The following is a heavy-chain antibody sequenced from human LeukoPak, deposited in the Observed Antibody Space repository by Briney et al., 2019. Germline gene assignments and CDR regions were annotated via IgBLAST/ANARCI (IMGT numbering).Heavy chain of an antibody. CDR1: GFTFSSYS. J-gene: IGHJ5*02. D-gene: IGHD2-15*01. CDR3: ASSYCSGGSCYSWWFDP. Sequence: PGGSLRLSCAASGFTFSSYSMNWVRQAPGKGLEWVSSISSSSSYIYYADSVKGRFTISRDNAKNSLYLQMDSLRAEDTAVYYCASSYCSGGSCYSWWFDPWGQGTLVTVSS. CDR2: ISSSSSYI. V-gene: IGHV3-21*01.